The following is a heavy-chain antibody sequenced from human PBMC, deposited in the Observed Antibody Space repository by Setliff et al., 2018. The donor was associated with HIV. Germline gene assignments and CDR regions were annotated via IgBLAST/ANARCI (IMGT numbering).Heavy chain of an antibody. CDR1: GGTFSSYA. CDR2: IIPILGIA. J-gene: IGHJ3*02. V-gene: IGHV1-69*10. CDR3: ARDQKYYGSGSYYNLAFDI. Sequence: ASVKVSCNASGGTFSSYAISWVRQAPGQGLEWMGGIIPILGIANYAQKFQGRVTITTDESTSTAYMELSSLRSEDTAVYYCARDQKYYGSGSYYNLAFDIWGQGTLVTVSS. D-gene: IGHD3-10*01.